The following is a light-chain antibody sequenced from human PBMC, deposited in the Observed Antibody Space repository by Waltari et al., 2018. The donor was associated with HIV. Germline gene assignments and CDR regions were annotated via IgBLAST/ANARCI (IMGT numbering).Light chain of an antibody. V-gene: IGLV2-14*01. Sequence: QSALTQPASVSGSPGQSITISCTGTSSDVGGYNYVSWYQQHPGKAPKLMIYEVSNRPSGVSNRFSGSKSGNTASLTISGLQAEDEADYYCSSFTSNSTLVFGTGTKVTVL. J-gene: IGLJ1*01. CDR2: EVS. CDR3: SSFTSNSTLV. CDR1: SSDVGGYNY.